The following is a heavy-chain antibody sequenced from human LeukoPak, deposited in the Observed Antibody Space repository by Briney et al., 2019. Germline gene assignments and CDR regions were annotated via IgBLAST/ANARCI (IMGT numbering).Heavy chain of an antibody. V-gene: IGHV1-18*01. CDR3: ARETSGWYFDY. CDR1: GGTFSSYA. Sequence: GASVKVSCKASGGTFSSYAISWVRQAPGQGLEWMGWISAYNGNTNYAQKLQGRVTMTTDTSTSTAYMELRSLRSDDTTVYYCARETSGWYFDYWGQGTLVTVSS. J-gene: IGHJ4*02. D-gene: IGHD6-19*01. CDR2: ISAYNGNT.